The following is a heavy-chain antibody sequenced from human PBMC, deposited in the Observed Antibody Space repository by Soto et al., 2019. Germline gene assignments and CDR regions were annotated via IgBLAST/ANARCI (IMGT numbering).Heavy chain of an antibody. V-gene: IGHV3-30*18. D-gene: IGHD6-6*01. CDR1: GFTFSSYG. Sequence: GGSLRLSCAASGFTFSSYGMHWVRQAPGKGLEWVAVISYDGSNKYYADSVKGRFTISRDNSKNTLYLQMNSLRAEDTAVYYCAKDYSPYRSSSSWVYYYYGWDAFDIWGQGTMVTVSS. J-gene: IGHJ3*02. CDR2: ISYDGSNK. CDR3: AKDYSPYRSSSSWVYYYYGWDAFDI.